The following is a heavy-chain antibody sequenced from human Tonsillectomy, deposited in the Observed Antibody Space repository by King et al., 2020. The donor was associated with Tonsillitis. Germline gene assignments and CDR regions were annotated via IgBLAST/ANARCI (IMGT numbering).Heavy chain of an antibody. CDR3: AKDKMGGLLGTTGAWDYFDF. J-gene: IGHJ4*02. D-gene: IGHD1-1*01. Sequence: EVQLVESGGGLAQPGGSLRLSCAASGFTFGHYNMNWVRQAPGGGLEWISYISSSSIGTIYYSDPVKGRFTISRDNAKNSLYLQMNSLRAEDTAVYYCAKDKMGGLLGTTGAWDYFDFWGQGTLVTVSS. V-gene: IGHV3-48*01. CDR2: ISSSSIGTI. CDR1: GFTFGHYN.